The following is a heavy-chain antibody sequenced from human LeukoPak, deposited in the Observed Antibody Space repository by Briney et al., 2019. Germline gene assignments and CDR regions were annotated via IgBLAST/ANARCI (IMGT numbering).Heavy chain of an antibody. CDR2: IYYSGST. CDR3: VRFRGVRGVTEPDV. D-gene: IGHD3-10*01. V-gene: IGHV4-59*01. Sequence: SETLSLTCSVSGGSISNYYCSWIRQPPGKGLEWIGYIYYSGSTNYNTSLKSRVTISVDTSKNQFSLKLSSVTAADTAVYYCVRFRGVRGVTEPDVWGQGTTVTVSS. CDR1: GGSISNYY. J-gene: IGHJ6*02.